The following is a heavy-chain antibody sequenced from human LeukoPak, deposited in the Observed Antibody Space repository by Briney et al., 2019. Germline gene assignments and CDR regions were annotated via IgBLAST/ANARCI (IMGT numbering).Heavy chain of an antibody. CDR2: ISSSSSYI. J-gene: IGHJ4*02. D-gene: IGHD3-16*02. V-gene: IGHV3-21*01. Sequence: GSLRLSFSASGFTFSSYSMKLVRQAPRKGVELGSSISSSSSYIYYADSVKGRFTISRDNAKNSLYLQMNSLRAEDTAVYYCARGGMNDASYLHFDYWGQGTLVTVSP. CDR1: GFTFSSYS. CDR3: ARGGMNDASYLHFDY.